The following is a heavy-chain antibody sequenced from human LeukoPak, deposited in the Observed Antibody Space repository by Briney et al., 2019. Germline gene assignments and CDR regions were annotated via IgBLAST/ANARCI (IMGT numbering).Heavy chain of an antibody. CDR1: GYTLTELS. CDR3: ATAWTPTAAGHGYFDL. CDR2: FDPEDGET. V-gene: IGHV1-24*01. Sequence: ASVKVSCKVSGYTLTELSMHWVRQAPGKGLEWMGGFDPEDGETIYAQKFQGRVTTTEDTSTDTAYMELSSLRSEDTAVYYCATAWTPTAAGHGYFDLWGRGTLVTVSS. D-gene: IGHD6-13*01. J-gene: IGHJ2*01.